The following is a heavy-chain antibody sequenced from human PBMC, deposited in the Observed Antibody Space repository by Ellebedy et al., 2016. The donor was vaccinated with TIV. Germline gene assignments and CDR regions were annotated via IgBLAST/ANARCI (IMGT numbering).Heavy chain of an antibody. CDR1: GFNFGGHA. Sequence: SLKISXAASGFNFGGHAMHWVRHAPGKGLEWVSHIRWNSDTIGHADSVKGRFTISRDNAKNSLYLEMNSLRVEDTGLYYCAMETSGWIDHWGQGTLVTVSS. J-gene: IGHJ4*02. D-gene: IGHD6-19*01. CDR2: IRWNSDTI. V-gene: IGHV3-9*01. CDR3: AMETSGWIDH.